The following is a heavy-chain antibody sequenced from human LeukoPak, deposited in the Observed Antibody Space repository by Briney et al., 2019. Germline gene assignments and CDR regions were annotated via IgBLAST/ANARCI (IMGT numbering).Heavy chain of an antibody. CDR3: ARRLNAFDI. CDR2: IYYTGST. J-gene: IGHJ3*02. Sequence: SQTLSLTCTVSGGSINSVTYYWSWIRQHPGKGLEWIGYIYYTGSTYYNPSLKSRVTMSVDTSKNQFSLKLSSETAADTAVYYCARRLNAFDIWGQGTLVTVSS. D-gene: IGHD6-25*01. V-gene: IGHV4-31*03. CDR1: GGSINSVTYY.